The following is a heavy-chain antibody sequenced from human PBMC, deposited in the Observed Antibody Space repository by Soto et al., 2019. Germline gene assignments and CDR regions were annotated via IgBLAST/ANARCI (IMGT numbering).Heavy chain of an antibody. V-gene: IGHV1-3*01. J-gene: IGHJ2*01. Sequence: ASVKVSCKASGYTFTSYAMHWVRQAPGQRLEWMGWINAGNGNTKYSQKFQGRVTITRDTSASTAYMELSSLRSEDTAVYYCAGGGSLYWYFDLRGRGTLVTVSS. D-gene: IGHD1-26*01. CDR2: INAGNGNT. CDR3: AGGGSLYWYFDL. CDR1: GYTFTSYA.